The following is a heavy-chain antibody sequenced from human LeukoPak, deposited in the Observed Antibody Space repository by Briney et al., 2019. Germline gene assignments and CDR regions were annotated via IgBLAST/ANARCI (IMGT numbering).Heavy chain of an antibody. CDR3: ARDRPSSGWFRANFDY. CDR2: ISAYNGNT. J-gene: IGHJ4*02. Sequence: ASVKVSCKTSGYTFTSYGISWVRQAPGQGLEWMGWISAYNGNTNYAQKLQGRVTMTTDTSTSTAYMELRSLRSDDTAVYYCARDRPSSGWFRANFDYWGQGTLVTVSS. D-gene: IGHD6-19*01. V-gene: IGHV1-18*01. CDR1: GYTFTSYG.